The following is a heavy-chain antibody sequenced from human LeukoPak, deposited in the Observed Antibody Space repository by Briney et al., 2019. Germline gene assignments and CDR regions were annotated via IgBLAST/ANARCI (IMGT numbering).Heavy chain of an antibody. D-gene: IGHD3-22*01. V-gene: IGHV4-4*07. J-gene: IGHJ4*02. CDR1: GGSISSYY. CDR2: IYTSGST. Sequence: SETLSLTCTVSGGSISSYYWSWIRQPAGKGLEWIGRIYTSGSTNYNPSLKSRVTMSVDTSKNQFSLKLSSVTAADTAVYYCARDTYYYDSSGYYRLDYWGQGTLVTVSS. CDR3: ARDTYYYDSSGYYRLDY.